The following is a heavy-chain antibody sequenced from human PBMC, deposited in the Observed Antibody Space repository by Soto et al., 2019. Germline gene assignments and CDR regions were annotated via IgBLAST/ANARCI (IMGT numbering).Heavy chain of an antibody. D-gene: IGHD3-3*01. CDR1: GFTFSSYG. J-gene: IGHJ5*01. V-gene: IGHV3-33*01. CDR3: ATVQSGYTHRGYNWFDP. Sequence: SGGSLRLSCAASGFTFSSYGMHWVRQAPGKGLEWVAVIWYDGSNKYYADSVKGRFTISRDNSKNTLYLQMNSLRAEDTAVYYCATVQSGYTHRGYNWFDPWGQGTLVTVSS. CDR2: IWYDGSNK.